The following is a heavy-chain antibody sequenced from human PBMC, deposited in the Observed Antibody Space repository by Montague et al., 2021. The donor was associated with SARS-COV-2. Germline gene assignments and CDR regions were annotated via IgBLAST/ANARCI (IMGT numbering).Heavy chain of an antibody. CDR2: IYYSGST. Sequence: SETLSLTCTVSGGSISSSSYYWGWIRQPPGKGLEWIGRIYYSGSTYYXPSVKSRVTISVDTSKNQFSLKLSSVTAADTAVYYCARVGRQQLVRLSGMDVWGQGTTVTVSS. V-gene: IGHV4-39*07. CDR3: ARVGRQQLVRLSGMDV. D-gene: IGHD6-13*01. CDR1: GGSISSSSYY. J-gene: IGHJ6*02.